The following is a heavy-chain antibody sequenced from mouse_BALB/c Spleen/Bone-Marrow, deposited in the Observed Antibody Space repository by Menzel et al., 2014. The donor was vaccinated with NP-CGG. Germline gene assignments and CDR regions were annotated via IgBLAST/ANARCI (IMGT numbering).Heavy chain of an antibody. Sequence: QVPLKESGAKLVRPGVXVXIXXKGSGYTFTDHAIHWVKRSHAKSLEWIGVISGYYGDAIYNQKFKGKATMTVDKSSSTAYMELARLTSEDSAIYYCARSGKVRNAMDYWGQGTSVTVSS. J-gene: IGHJ4*01. V-gene: IGHV1S137*01. CDR1: GYTFTDHA. CDR3: ARSGKVRNAMDY. D-gene: IGHD2-14*01. CDR2: ISGYYGDA.